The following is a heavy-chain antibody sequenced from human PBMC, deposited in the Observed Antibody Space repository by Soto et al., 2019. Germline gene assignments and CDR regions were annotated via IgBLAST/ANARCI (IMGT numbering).Heavy chain of an antibody. CDR2: ISYSGSA. Sequence: QVPLQESGPGLVKPSQTLSLTCTVSGGSISSGNYYWSWIRQPPGKGLEWIGSISYSGSAYYNPSLKGRVTISVDTSKNQFSLNLSFVTAADTAVYYCATMGTPATGLYYFDCWGQGTLFTVSS. V-gene: IGHV4-30-4*01. CDR3: ATMGTPATGLYYFDC. D-gene: IGHD2-15*01. J-gene: IGHJ4*02. CDR1: GGSISSGNYY.